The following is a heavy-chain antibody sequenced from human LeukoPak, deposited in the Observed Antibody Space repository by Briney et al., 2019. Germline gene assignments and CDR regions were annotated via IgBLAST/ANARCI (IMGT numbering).Heavy chain of an antibody. V-gene: IGHV5-51*01. CDR3: ARPRLGSYFDY. J-gene: IGHJ4*02. CDR1: GYSFSNYW. Sequence: GESLKISCKGSGYSFSNYWIGWVRQMPGKGLEWMGIIYPGDSQTRYSPSFQGQVTISADKSINTAYLQWSSLKTSDTAMYYCARPRLGSYFDYWGQGTLVTVSS. CDR2: IYPGDSQT. D-gene: IGHD1-26*01.